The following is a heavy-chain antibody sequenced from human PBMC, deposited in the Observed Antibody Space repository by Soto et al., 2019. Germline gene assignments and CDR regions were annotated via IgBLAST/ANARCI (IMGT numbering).Heavy chain of an antibody. CDR2: FYNSGST. Sequence: PSETLSLTCTVSGGSISSNYWSWIRQPPGKGLEWIGYFYNSGSTNYNPSLKSQVTISVDTSKNQFPLKLTSVTAADTAVYYCARGSSWYDVDWFDPWGPGTLVTVSS. CDR1: GGSISSNY. D-gene: IGHD6-13*01. CDR3: ARGSSWYDVDWFDP. J-gene: IGHJ5*02. V-gene: IGHV4-59*01.